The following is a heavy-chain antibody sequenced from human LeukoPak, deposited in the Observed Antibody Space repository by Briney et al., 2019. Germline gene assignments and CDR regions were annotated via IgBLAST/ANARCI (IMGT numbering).Heavy chain of an antibody. V-gene: IGHV3-48*01. D-gene: IGHD3-3*02. Sequence: GGSLRLSCAASGFTFSSYSMNWVRQAPGKGLEWVSYISSSSSTIYYADSVKGRFTISRDNAKNSLYLQMNSLRAEDTAVYYCARDFAFVLRVDVWGKGTTVTVSS. CDR3: ARDFAFVLRVDV. J-gene: IGHJ6*04. CDR2: ISSSSSTI. CDR1: GFTFSSYS.